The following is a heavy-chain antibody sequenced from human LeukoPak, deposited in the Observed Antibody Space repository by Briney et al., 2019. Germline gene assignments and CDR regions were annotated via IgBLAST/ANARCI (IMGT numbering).Heavy chain of an antibody. V-gene: IGHV1-2*02. J-gene: IGHJ3*02. Sequence: GASVKVSCKASGYTFTGYYMHWVRQAPGQGLEWMGWINPNSGGTNYAQKFQGRVTMTRDTSISTAYMELSRLRSDDTAVYYCARDYYDSSVEAFDIWGQGTMVTVSS. CDR2: INPNSGGT. CDR3: ARDYYDSSVEAFDI. CDR1: GYTFTGYY. D-gene: IGHD3-22*01.